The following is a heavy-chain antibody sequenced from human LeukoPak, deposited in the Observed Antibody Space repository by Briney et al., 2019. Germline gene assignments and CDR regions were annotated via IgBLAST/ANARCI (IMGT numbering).Heavy chain of an antibody. J-gene: IGHJ6*02. D-gene: IGHD6-13*01. CDR2: ISSSSSTI. CDR3: ARDDAAAAGTGLMNYYYGMDV. Sequence: SGGSLRLSCAASGFTFSSYAMSWVRQAPGKGLEWVSYISSSSSTIYYADSVKGRFTISRDNAKNSLYLQMNSLRAEDTAVYYCARDDAAAAGTGLMNYYYGMDVWGQGTTVTVSS. V-gene: IGHV3-48*01. CDR1: GFTFSSYA.